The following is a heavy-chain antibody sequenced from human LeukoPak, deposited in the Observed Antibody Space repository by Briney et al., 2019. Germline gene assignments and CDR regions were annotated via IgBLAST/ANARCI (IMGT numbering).Heavy chain of an antibody. CDR1: GFTFSSYA. CDR2: ISGSGGGT. J-gene: IGHJ4*02. D-gene: IGHD6-19*01. CDR3: AKDRSSGLFDY. V-gene: IGHV3-23*01. Sequence: GGSLRLSCAASGFTFSSYAMSWVRQAPGKGLEWVSAISGSGGGTYYADSVKGRFTISRDNSKNRLYLQMNSLRAEDTAVYYCAKDRSSGLFDYWGQGTLVTVSS.